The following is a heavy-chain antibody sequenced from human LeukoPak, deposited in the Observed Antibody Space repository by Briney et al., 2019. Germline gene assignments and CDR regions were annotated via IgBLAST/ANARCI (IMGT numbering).Heavy chain of an antibody. CDR3: TRRAWDLGNDAFDI. D-gene: IGHD1-26*01. Sequence: SETLSLTCTVSGGSISGRSYYWGWIRQPPGGGLEWIGSLYYTGTTYYNQSLKSRVSISVDTSKIHFSVRLTSVTAADTAIYYCTRRAWDLGNDAFDIWGQGTMVTVPS. CDR2: LYYTGTT. V-gene: IGHV4-39*02. CDR1: GGSISGRSYY. J-gene: IGHJ3*02.